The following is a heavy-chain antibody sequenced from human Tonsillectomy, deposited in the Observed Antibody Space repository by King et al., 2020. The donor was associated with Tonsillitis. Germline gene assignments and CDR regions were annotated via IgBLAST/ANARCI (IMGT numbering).Heavy chain of an antibody. CDR3: AKESTVTRAFEY. Sequence: VQLVESGGDLVQPGGSLRLSCAASGFSFSSYSMSWVRQAPGAGLEWVSSRRGNCGSTNYADSVKGRLTISRDNSENTLYLQMNNLRAEDTAMYYCAKESTVTRAFEYWGQGTLVTVSS. CDR1: GFSFSSYS. CDR2: RRGNCGST. V-gene: IGHV3-23*04. J-gene: IGHJ4*02. D-gene: IGHD4-17*01.